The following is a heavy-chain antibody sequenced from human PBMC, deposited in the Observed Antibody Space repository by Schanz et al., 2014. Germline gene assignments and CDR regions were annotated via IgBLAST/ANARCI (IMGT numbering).Heavy chain of an antibody. CDR1: GYTFTTYA. V-gene: IGHV1-18*01. Sequence: QVQLVQSGAEVKKPGASVEVSCKASGYTFTTYAMSWVRQAPGQGLEWVGWISVYTGNTKYGQKVQGRVTMTADTSTNTAYMELRSLRSDDTAVYYCAKAEYDILTDSYSRLDPWGQGTLVTVSS. J-gene: IGHJ5*02. D-gene: IGHD3-9*01. CDR3: AKAEYDILTDSYSRLDP. CDR2: ISVYTGNT.